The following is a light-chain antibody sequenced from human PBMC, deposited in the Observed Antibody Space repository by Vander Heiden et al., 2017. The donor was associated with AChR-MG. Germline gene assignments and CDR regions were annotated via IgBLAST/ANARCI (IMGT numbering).Light chain of an antibody. CDR1: QSVSSDY. CDR3: QQYGSSHT. V-gene: IGKV3-20*01. J-gene: IGKJ2*01. CDR2: GAS. Sequence: NVLTQSPGSLSLSPGERATLSCRASQSVSSDYLAWYQQKPGQAPRLLIYGASSRATGIPDRFSGSGSGTDFTLTISRLEPEDFAVYFCQQYGSSHTFGQGTKLEIK.